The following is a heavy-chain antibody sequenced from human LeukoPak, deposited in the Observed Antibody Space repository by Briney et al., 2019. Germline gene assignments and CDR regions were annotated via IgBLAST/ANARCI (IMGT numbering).Heavy chain of an antibody. V-gene: IGHV3-21*05. J-gene: IGHJ4*02. CDR1: GFTFSSYS. D-gene: IGHD6-13*01. CDR3: ARDRAAAGKGGDYFDY. CDR2: ISSSSSYI. Sequence: GGSLRLSCAASGFTFSSYSMNWVRQAPGKGLEWVSYISSSSSYIYYADSVKGRFTISRDNAKNSLYLQMNSLRAEDTAVYYCARDRAAAGKGGDYFDYWGQGTLVTVSS.